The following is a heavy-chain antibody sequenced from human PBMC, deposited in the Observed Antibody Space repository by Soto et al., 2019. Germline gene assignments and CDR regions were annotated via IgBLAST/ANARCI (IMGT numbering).Heavy chain of an antibody. CDR1: GGSVSNSNYY. D-gene: IGHD2-8*01. J-gene: IGHJ4*02. CDR3: VSQRTSVLTQAYFDY. CDR2: VYYRGRS. Sequence: PSETLSLTCTGSGGSVSNSNYYWGWIRQSPGKGLEWIGSVYYRGRSYSKSSVKSRVTISVDTSKNQFSLNLNSVTASDTAVYYCVSQRTSVLTQAYFDYWGPGALVTVSS. V-gene: IGHV4-39*01.